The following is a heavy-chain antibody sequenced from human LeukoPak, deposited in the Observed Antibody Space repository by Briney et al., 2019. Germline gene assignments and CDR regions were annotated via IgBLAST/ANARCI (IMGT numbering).Heavy chain of an antibody. J-gene: IGHJ4*02. CDR3: ARGNKWSFDS. CDR2: INSDGSAI. CDR1: GVTLSTYW. V-gene: IGHV3-74*01. Sequence: PRGSLRLSCVASGVTLSTYWMHWVRQAPGKGLVWVSRINSDGSAIRHADSVMVRFTISRDSAKNTLYLQMNSLRPEYTAVHCCARGNKWSFDSGGQGALVTVSS. D-gene: IGHD2-15*01.